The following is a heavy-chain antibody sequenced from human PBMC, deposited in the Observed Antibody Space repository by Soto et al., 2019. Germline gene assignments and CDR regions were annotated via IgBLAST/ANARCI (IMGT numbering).Heavy chain of an antibody. Sequence: LRLSCAASGFTFSSYAMSWVRQAPGKGLEWVSAISGSGGSTYYADSVKGRFTISRDNSKNTLYLQMNSLRAEDTAVYYCAKVGGYCSGGSCSNWFDPWGQGTLVTVSS. CDR2: ISGSGGST. CDR3: AKVGGYCSGGSCSNWFDP. D-gene: IGHD2-15*01. CDR1: GFTFSSYA. J-gene: IGHJ5*02. V-gene: IGHV3-23*01.